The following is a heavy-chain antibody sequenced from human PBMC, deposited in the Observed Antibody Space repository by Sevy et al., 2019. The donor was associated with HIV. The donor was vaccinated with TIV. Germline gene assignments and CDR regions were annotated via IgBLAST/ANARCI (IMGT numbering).Heavy chain of an antibody. J-gene: IGHJ4*02. CDR1: GFPFSDYN. D-gene: IGHD2-15*01. V-gene: IGHV3-21*01. CDR3: AREQWLYH. Sequence: GGSLRLSCAASGFPFSDYNMNWVRQAPGKGLEWVSSISSGSVHMNYADSIKGRFTISRDNAKNSLYLHLNSLRAEDTAVYYCAREQWLYHWGQGTLVTVSS. CDR2: ISSGSVHM.